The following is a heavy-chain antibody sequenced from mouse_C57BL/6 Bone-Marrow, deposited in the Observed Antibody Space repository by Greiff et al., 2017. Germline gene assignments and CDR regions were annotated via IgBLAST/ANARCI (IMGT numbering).Heavy chain of an antibody. V-gene: IGHV1-64*01. J-gene: IGHJ4*01. Sequence: QVQLQQSGAELVKPGASVKLSCKASGYTFTSYWMHWVKQRPGQGLEWIGMIHPNSGSTNYNEKFKGKATLTVDKSSSTAYMQLSSLTSEDSAVYYCARYSNFYYAMDYWGQGTSVTVSS. D-gene: IGHD2-5*01. CDR1: GYTFTSYW. CDR2: IHPNSGST. CDR3: ARYSNFYYAMDY.